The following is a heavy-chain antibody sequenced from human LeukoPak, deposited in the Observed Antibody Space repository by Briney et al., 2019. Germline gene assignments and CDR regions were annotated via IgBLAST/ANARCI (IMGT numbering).Heavy chain of an antibody. Sequence: ASVKVSCKGSGYTFTGYYMHWVRQAPGQGLEWMGWINPNSGGTNYSQKFQGRVTMTRDTSISTAYMELSRLRSDDTALYYCARGPTVATSQNWFDPWGQGIMVTVSA. CDR1: GYTFTGYY. CDR3: ARGPTVATSQNWFDP. D-gene: IGHD4-17*01. J-gene: IGHJ5*02. V-gene: IGHV1-2*02. CDR2: INPNSGGT.